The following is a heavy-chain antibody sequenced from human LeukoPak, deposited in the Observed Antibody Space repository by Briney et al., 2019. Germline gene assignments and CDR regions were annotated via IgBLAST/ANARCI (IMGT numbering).Heavy chain of an antibody. CDR2: YRNKANGYTT. Sequence: GGSLRHSCTVSGATFSDQYTDGGRHTPGKGLEWVGRYRNKANGYTTEYAASVKGSFAFSRDDSKNSVFLQMNSLKSEDTAVYDCASPARGDDAFDVWGQGTMVTVSS. CDR3: ASPARGDDAFDV. D-gene: IGHD2-21*02. V-gene: IGHV3-72*01. CDR1: GATFSDQY. J-gene: IGHJ3*01.